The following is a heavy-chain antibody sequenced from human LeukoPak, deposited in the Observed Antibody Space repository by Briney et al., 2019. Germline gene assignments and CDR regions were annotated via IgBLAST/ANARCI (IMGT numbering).Heavy chain of an antibody. Sequence: ETLSLTCAAYGESFSGHYWSWVRQPPGKGLEWVSLIYSGASTYYADSVKGRFTISRDNSKNTLYLQMNSLRAEDTAVYYCARIAVRLQNAFDIWGQGTMVTVSS. CDR3: ARIAVRLQNAFDI. V-gene: IGHV3-66*01. D-gene: IGHD6-19*01. CDR2: IYSGAST. CDR1: GESFSGHY. J-gene: IGHJ3*02.